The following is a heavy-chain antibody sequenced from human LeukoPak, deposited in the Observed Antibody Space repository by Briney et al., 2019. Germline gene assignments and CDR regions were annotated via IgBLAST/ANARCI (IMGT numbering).Heavy chain of an antibody. V-gene: IGHV3-53*01. J-gene: IGHJ3*02. CDR1: GITVSSYY. D-gene: IGHD4-11*01. Sequence: GGSLRLSCAASGITVSSYYMSWVRQAPGKGLEWVSVIYGGGGTYYADSAKGRFAISRDNSKNTLYLQISSLRAEDTAVYYCTRHQYDAFEIWGQGTMVTVSS. CDR2: IYGGGGT. CDR3: TRHQYDAFEI.